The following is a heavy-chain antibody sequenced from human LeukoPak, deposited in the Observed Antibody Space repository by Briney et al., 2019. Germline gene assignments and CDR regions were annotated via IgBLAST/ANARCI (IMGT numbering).Heavy chain of an antibody. Sequence: SETLSLTCTVSGGSINTHYWSWIRQPPGKGLEWIGYIYYTGTTRYNPSLKSRVTISVDRSNSQFSLKLKSVTAADTAVYYCARSTGWHAFTWGQGALVSVSS. CDR1: GGSINTHY. V-gene: IGHV4-59*11. CDR3: ARSTGWHAFT. CDR2: IYYTGTT. J-gene: IGHJ4*02. D-gene: IGHD6-19*01.